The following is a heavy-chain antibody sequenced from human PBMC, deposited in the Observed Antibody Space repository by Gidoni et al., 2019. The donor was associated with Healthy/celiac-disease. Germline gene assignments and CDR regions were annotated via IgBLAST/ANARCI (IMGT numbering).Heavy chain of an antibody. CDR3: ASGVAARGAYYFDY. CDR1: GFTFSCYA. D-gene: IGHD6-6*01. V-gene: IGHV3-23*01. Sequence: EVQLLESGGGLVQPGGSLRLSCAASGFTFSCYAMSWVRQAPGKGLEWVSAISGSGCSTYYADSVKGRFTISRDNSKNTLYLQMNSLRAEDTAVYYCASGVAARGAYYFDYWGQGTLVTVSS. CDR2: ISGSGCST. J-gene: IGHJ4*02.